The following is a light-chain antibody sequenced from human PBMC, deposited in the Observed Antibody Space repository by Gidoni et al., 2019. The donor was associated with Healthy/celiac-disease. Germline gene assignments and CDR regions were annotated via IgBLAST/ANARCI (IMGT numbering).Light chain of an antibody. J-gene: IGLJ2*01. CDR3: SSYTSSSVV. CDR2: DVS. CDR1: SSDVGGYNY. Sequence: QSALTQPASVSGSPGQSITIPRTGTSSDVGGYNYVSWYQQPPGKAPKLLVYDVSNRPSGVSNRFSGSKSRNPASLAISGLQAEDETDYYCSSYTSSSVVFGGGTKLTVL. V-gene: IGLV2-14*01.